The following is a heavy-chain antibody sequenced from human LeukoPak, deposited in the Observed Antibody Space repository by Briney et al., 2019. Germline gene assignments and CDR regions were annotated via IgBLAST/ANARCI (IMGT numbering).Heavy chain of an antibody. J-gene: IGHJ5*02. Sequence: SETLSLTCTVSGGSISSYYWSWIRQPPGKGLEWIGYNYYSGSTNYNPSLKSRVTISVDTSKNQFSLKLSSVTAADTAVYYCARSVEVTTIFGFDPWGQGTLVTVSS. CDR1: GGSISSYY. CDR2: NYYSGST. D-gene: IGHD5-24*01. V-gene: IGHV4-59*08. CDR3: ARSVEVTTIFGFDP.